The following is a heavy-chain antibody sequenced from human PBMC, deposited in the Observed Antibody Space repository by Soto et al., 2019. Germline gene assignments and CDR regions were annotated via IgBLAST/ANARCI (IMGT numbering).Heavy chain of an antibody. D-gene: IGHD6-6*01. J-gene: IGHJ4*01. CDR1: GFTFSDYA. V-gene: IGHV3-64*02. CDR2: ISSTGGNT. CDR3: AKGGRYSGSSLDY. Sequence: GGSLRLSCAASGFTFSDYAMHWVRQAPGKGLECVSAISSTGGNTYYADSVKGRFTVSRDNSKNTRYLQRGSLRAEDMVVYYCAKGGRYSGSSLDYWGRGTLVTVSS.